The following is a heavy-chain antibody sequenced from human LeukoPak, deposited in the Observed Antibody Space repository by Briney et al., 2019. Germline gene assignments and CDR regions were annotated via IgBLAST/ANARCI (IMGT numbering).Heavy chain of an antibody. Sequence: SETLSLTCTVSGGSISSYYWSWIRQPAGKGLEWIGRIYSSGSTNYNPSLKSRVTMSVDTSKNQFSLKLTSVTAADTAVYCCARALYCSSTSCFYFDYWGQGTLVTVSS. CDR1: GGSISSYY. V-gene: IGHV4-4*07. CDR2: IYSSGST. CDR3: ARALYCSSTSCFYFDY. D-gene: IGHD2-2*01. J-gene: IGHJ4*02.